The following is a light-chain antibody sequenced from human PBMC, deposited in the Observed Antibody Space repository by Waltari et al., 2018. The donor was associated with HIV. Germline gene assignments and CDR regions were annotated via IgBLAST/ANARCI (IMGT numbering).Light chain of an antibody. CDR2: EVS. J-gene: IGLJ2*01. V-gene: IGLV2-14*01. CDR3: SSYSSSITLYVV. Sequence: QSALTQPASVSGSPGQSITISCTGTSRDVVGYNYVSCYQHHPGKAPKLMISEVSNRPSGVSNRFSGSKSGNTASLTISGLQAEDEADYYCSSYSSSITLYVVFGGGTKLTVL. CDR1: SRDVVGYNY.